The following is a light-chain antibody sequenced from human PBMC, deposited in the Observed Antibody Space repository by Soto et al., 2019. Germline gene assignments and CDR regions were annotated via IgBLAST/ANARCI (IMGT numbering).Light chain of an antibody. V-gene: IGLV1-47*01. J-gene: IGLJ3*02. CDR1: SSKIGSNP. CDR3: AAWDDRVSGPL. CDR2: KNN. Sequence: QLVLTQPPSASGTPGQRVTTSVSGRSSKIGSNPLYWNHQFPGSAPKVLIFKNNLRPSGVPDRFSGSKSGTSGSLDIIGLRSEDEADYYCAAWDDRVSGPLFGGGTKLTVL.